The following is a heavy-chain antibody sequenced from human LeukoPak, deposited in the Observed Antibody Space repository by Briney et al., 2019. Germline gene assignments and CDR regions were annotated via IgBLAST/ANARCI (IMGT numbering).Heavy chain of an antibody. J-gene: IGHJ6*03. CDR1: GGSISSGSYY. Sequence: SETLSLTCTVSGGSISSGSYYWSWTRQPAGKGLEWIGRIYTSGSTNYNPSLKSRVTIPVDTSKNQFSLKLSSVTAADTAVYYCARATGGSYYYYYMDVWGKGTTVTVSS. CDR2: IYTSGST. V-gene: IGHV4-61*02. CDR3: ARATGGSYYYYYMDV. D-gene: IGHD3-10*01.